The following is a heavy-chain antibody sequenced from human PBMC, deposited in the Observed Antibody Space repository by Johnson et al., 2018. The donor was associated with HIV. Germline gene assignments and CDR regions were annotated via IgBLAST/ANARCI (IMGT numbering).Heavy chain of an antibody. Sequence: QVHLVESGGGVVQPGRSLRLSCAASGFTFSSYAMHWVRQAPGKGLEWVAVISYDGSKKYYPDSVKGRFTISRDNSKNTLYLQMNSLRAEDTAVYYCAREGRGSSSGAFDIWGQGTMVTVSS. CDR1: GFTFSSYA. V-gene: IGHV3-30*04. CDR2: ISYDGSKK. D-gene: IGHD6-6*01. CDR3: AREGRGSSSGAFDI. J-gene: IGHJ3*02.